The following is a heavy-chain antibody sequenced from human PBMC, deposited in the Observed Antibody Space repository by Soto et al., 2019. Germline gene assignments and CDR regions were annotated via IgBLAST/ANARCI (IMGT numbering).Heavy chain of an antibody. J-gene: IGHJ4*02. Sequence: EVRLVESGGDLVKSGGSLRLSFVGSGFLFRNYERNWVRQAPGKGLEWLAHISTTGGHVSESDSVKGRFTISRDNTKHTLYLQMNSLRTEDQVVYYCVSQPHWARPFESWGPGTLVNVSS. V-gene: IGHV3-48*03. CDR1: GFLFRNYE. CDR2: ISTTGGHV. CDR3: VSQPHWARPFES. D-gene: IGHD7-27*01.